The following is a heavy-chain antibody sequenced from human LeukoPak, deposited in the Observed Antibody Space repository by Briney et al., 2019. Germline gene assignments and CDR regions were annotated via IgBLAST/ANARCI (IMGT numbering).Heavy chain of an antibody. CDR2: INHSGST. CDR1: GGSFSGYY. V-gene: IGHV4-34*01. J-gene: IGHJ4*02. D-gene: IGHD6-13*01. Sequence: SSETLSLTCAVYGGSFSGYYWSWIRQPPGKGLEWIGEINHSGSTNYNPSLKSRVTISVDTSKNQFSLKLSSVTTADTAVYYCARLWYSSSWYYDYWGQGTLVTVSS. CDR3: ARLWYSSSWYYDY.